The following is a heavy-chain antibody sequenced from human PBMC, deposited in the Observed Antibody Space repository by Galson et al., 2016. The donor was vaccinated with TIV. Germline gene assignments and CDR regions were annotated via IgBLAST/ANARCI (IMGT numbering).Heavy chain of an antibody. CDR3: AKDPSTERITVFGVLINAPQYFQH. V-gene: IGHV1-18*01. Sequence: QSGAEVKKPGASVKVSCQASGYTFRNYGITWIRQAPGQGLEWMGWMSADNGDTTYAQKLRGRVLMTRDTSTNKAYMELRRLRSDDTAVYFCAKDPSTERITVFGVLINAPQYFQHWGQGTLVTVSS. CDR1: GYTFRNYG. CDR2: MSADNGDT. J-gene: IGHJ1*01. D-gene: IGHD3-3*01.